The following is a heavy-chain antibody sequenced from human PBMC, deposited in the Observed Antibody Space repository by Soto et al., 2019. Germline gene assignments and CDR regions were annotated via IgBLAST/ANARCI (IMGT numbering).Heavy chain of an antibody. D-gene: IGHD6-19*01. V-gene: IGHV3-30*18. CDR3: VKDGSSGWPYYYGMDV. J-gene: IGHJ6*02. CDR2: ISYDGRNK. CDR1: GFTFSSYG. Sequence: GGSLRLSCAASGFTFSSYGMHWVRQAPGKGLEWVAVISYDGRNKYYADSVKGRFTISRDNSKNTLYLQMSSLRAEDTAVYYCVKDGSSGWPYYYGMDVWGQGTTVTGSS.